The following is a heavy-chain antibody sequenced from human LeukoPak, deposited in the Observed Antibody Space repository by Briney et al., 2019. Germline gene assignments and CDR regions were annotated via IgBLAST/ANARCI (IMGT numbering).Heavy chain of an antibody. CDR1: GGSISSYY. J-gene: IGHJ5*02. Sequence: SETLSLTCTVSGGSISSYYWSWIRQPAGKGLEWIGHIYTSGSTSYNPSLKSRVTMSVDTSKNQFSLKLSSVTAADTAVYYCARGFFYGDYPWDQGILVTVSS. V-gene: IGHV4-4*07. CDR2: IYTSGST. CDR3: ARGFFYGDYP. D-gene: IGHD4-17*01.